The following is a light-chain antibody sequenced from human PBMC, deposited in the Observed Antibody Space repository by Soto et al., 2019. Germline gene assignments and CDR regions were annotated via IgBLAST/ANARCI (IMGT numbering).Light chain of an antibody. CDR3: QQYDNLPPA. V-gene: IGKV1-33*01. CDR2: DAS. CDR1: ESLDNY. Sequence: DIQMTHSPSSLSASVGDRVTITCRTSESLDNYLNGYQQKPGKAPTILMYDASTLQSGVPPRFSGSGCDTDYTFTISSLQHEDIATYYCQQYDNLPPAFGPGTKVDIK. J-gene: IGKJ3*01.